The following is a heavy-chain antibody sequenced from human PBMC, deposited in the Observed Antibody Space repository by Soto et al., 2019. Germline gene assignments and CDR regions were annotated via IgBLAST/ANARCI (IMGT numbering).Heavy chain of an antibody. J-gene: IGHJ4*02. CDR1: GFTFTSYW. V-gene: IGHV3-7*02. D-gene: IGHD6-6*01. CDR2: IKQDGREK. CDR3: ASVASIAELY. Sequence: GGSLRLSCAASGFTFTSYWMSWVRQAPGKGLEWVANIKQDGREKYYVDSVRGRFTISRDNAKNSLYLQMDSLRAEDTAVYYCASVASIAELYWGQGTLVTVSS.